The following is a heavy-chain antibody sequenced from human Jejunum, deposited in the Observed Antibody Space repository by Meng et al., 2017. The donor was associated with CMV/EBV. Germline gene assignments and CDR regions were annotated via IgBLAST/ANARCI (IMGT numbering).Heavy chain of an antibody. CDR1: EYSFSDHY. V-gene: IGHV3-72*01. CDR3: ARSNFAYHLDY. D-gene: IGHD3-3*02. CDR2: TRNKANSYTT. J-gene: IGHJ4*02. Sequence: CATSEYSFSDHYIDWVRQAPGKGLEWVGLTRNKANSYTTEYAASVQGRFTISRDDSKNSVYLQMNSLKNEDTAVYYCARSNFAYHLDYWGQGTLVTVSS.